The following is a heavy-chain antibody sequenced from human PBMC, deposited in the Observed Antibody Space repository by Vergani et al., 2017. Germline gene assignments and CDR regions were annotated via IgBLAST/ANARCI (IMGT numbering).Heavy chain of an antibody. J-gene: IGHJ4*02. D-gene: IGHD3-10*01. CDR3: TRDPGHYYGSGSYFPYFDY. V-gene: IGHV3-49*04. CDR1: GFTFSSYA. Sequence: EVQLLESGGGLVQPGGSLRLSCAASGFTFSSYAMSWVRQAPGKGLEWVGFIRSKAYGGTTEYAASVKGRFTISRDDSKSIAYLQMNSLKTEDTAVYYCTRDPGHYYGSGSYFPYFDYWGQGTLVTVSS. CDR2: IRSKAYGGTT.